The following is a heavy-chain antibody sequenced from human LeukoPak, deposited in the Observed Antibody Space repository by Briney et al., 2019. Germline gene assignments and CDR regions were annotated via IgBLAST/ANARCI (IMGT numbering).Heavy chain of an antibody. V-gene: IGHV3-23*01. CDR2: ISGSGDTT. Sequence: QAGGSLRLSCAASGFSFSTYTMGWVRQAPGKGLEWVSSISGSGDTTYYADSVKGRFTISRDNSKNTVYLQMNSLRAEDTAVYYCAKPPANYDSSGYYRHFDYWGQGTLVTVSS. CDR3: AKPPANYDSSGYYRHFDY. J-gene: IGHJ4*02. D-gene: IGHD3-22*01. CDR1: GFSFSTYT.